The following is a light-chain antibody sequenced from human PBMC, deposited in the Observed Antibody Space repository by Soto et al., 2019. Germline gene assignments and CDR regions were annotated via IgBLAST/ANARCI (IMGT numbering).Light chain of an antibody. CDR1: QSVSSSY. J-gene: IGKJ2*01. V-gene: IGKV3-20*01. CDR3: QHYDSSPPKYT. Sequence: EIVLTQSPGTLSMSPGEKATLSCRASQSVSSSYLAWYQQKPGQAPRLVMYDAFSRATDIPDRFSGSESGTDFTLTISRLEPEDFAVYYCQHYDSSPPKYTFGQGTKLEI. CDR2: DAF.